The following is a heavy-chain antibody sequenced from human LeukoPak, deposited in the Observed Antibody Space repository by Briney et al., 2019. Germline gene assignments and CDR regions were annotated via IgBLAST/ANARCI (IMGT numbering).Heavy chain of an antibody. V-gene: IGHV1-2*02. J-gene: IGHJ3*02. D-gene: IGHD3-16*02. CDR3: AGYDYVWGSYRYTGAFDI. CDR2: INPNSGGT. CDR1: GGTFSSYA. Sequence: ASVKVSCKASGGTFSSYAISWVRQAPGQGLEWMGWINPNSGGTNYAQKFQGRVTMTRDTSISTAYMELSRLRSDDTAVYYCAGYDYVWGSYRYTGAFDIWGQGTMVTVSS.